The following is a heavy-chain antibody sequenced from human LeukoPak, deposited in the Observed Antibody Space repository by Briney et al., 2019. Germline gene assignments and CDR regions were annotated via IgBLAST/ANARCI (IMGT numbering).Heavy chain of an antibody. CDR3: ARAIGDLGDFDY. V-gene: IGHV3-7*01. CDR1: GLTFSNSW. Sequence: PGGSLRLSCVASGLTFSNSWVTWVRLAPGRGLEWVATMKQDGSQTYYVDSVKGRFTISRDNAKNSLHLQMNSLRAEDTAVYYCARAIGDLGDFDYWGQGTLVTVSS. J-gene: IGHJ4*02. CDR2: MKQDGSQT. D-gene: IGHD2-21*02.